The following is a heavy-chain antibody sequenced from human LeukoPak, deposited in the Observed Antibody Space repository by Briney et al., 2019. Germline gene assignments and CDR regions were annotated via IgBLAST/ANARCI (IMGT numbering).Heavy chain of an antibody. CDR3: ARWMVGDAFDI. D-gene: IGHD3-10*01. J-gene: IGHJ3*02. V-gene: IGHV4-34*01. CDR2: INHSGST. Sequence: SETLSLTCAVYGGTFSGSYWNWIRQPPGKGLEWIGEINHSGSTTYNPSLKSRVTISVDTSKNQFSLKLSSVTAADTAVYYCARWMVGDAFDIWGQGTMVTVSS. CDR1: GGTFSGSY.